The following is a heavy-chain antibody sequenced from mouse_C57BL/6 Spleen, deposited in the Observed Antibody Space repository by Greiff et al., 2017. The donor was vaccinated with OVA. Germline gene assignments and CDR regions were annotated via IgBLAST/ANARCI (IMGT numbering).Heavy chain of an antibody. CDR2: ISDGGSYT. D-gene: IGHD1-1*01. J-gene: IGHJ3*01. Sequence: VKLVESGGGLVKPGGSLKLSCAASGFTFSSYAMSWVRQTPEKRLEWVATISDGGSYTYYPDNVKGRFTISRDNAKNNLYLQMSHLKSEDTAMYYCARDPLYYYGSSSCAYWGQGTLVTVSA. V-gene: IGHV5-4*01. CDR3: ARDPLYYYGSSSCAY. CDR1: GFTFSSYA.